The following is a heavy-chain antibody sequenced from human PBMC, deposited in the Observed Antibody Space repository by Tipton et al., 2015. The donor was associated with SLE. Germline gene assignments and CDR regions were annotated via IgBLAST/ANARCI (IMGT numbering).Heavy chain of an antibody. CDR2: IYTSGST. CDR3: ARDHPVAGPFDY. D-gene: IGHD6-19*01. J-gene: IGHJ4*02. Sequence: TLSLTCTVSGGSISNYYWSWIRQPARKGLEWIGRIYTSGSTNYNPSLKSRVTMSVDTSKNQFSLKLSSGTAADTAVYYCARDHPVAGPFDYWGQGTLVTVSS. CDR1: GGSISNYY. V-gene: IGHV4-4*07.